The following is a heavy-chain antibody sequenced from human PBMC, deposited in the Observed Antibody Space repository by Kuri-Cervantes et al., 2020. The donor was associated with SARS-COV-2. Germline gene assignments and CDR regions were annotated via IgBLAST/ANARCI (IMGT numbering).Heavy chain of an antibody. CDR1: GFTFSSYA. V-gene: IGHV3-30*18. D-gene: IGHD2-15*01. J-gene: IGHJ4*02. CDR3: AKSLIWHYFDY. Sequence: GESLKISCAASGFTFSSYAMHWVRQAPGKGLEWVAVISYDGSNKYYADSVKGRFTISRDNSKNTLHLQTNSLRAEDTAVYYCAKSLIWHYFDYWGQGTLVTVSS. CDR2: ISYDGSNK.